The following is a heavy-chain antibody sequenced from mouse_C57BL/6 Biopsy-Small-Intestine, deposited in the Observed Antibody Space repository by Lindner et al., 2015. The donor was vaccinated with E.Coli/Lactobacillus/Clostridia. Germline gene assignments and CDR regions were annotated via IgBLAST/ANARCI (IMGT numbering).Heavy chain of an antibody. CDR1: GYTFTSYA. D-gene: IGHD6-1*01. CDR3: ARDRYSSSWPYFFDY. Sequence: SVKVSCKASGYTFTSYAMNWVRQAPGQRLEWMGWINAGNGNTKYSQKFQGRVTITRDTSASTAYIELTSLRSEDTAVFYCARDRYSSSWPYFFDYWGQGTLVTVSS. CDR2: INAGNGNT. V-gene: IGHV1-84*02. J-gene: IGHJ4*01.